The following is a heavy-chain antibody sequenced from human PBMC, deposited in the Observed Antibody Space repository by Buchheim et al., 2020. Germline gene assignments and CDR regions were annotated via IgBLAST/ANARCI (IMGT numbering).Heavy chain of an antibody. D-gene: IGHD3-3*01. CDR3: ARARYDSGYYYMEV. CDR1: GYIFSNYY. V-gene: IGHV1-46*01. CDR2: INPSGGST. J-gene: IGHJ6*03. Sequence: QVQLVQSGAEVKKPGASVEISCKSSGYIFSNYYIHWVRQAPGQGPEWMGMINPSGGSTSYTQKFQGRVTMTRDTSTSTVYMELSSLRSEDTAVYYCARARYDSGYYYMEVWGKGT.